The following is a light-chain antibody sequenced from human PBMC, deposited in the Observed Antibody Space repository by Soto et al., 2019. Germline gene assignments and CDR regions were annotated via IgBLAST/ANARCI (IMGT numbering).Light chain of an antibody. Sequence: RVSISCTGSSSNIGAGYDVHWYQQLPGTAPKLLIYHNSNRPSGVPDRFSGSKSGTSASLAITGLQAEDEADYYCQSYDSSLSGSRVFGTGTKVTVL. CDR2: HNS. V-gene: IGLV1-40*01. J-gene: IGLJ1*01. CDR3: QSYDSSLSGSRV. CDR1: SSNIGAGYD.